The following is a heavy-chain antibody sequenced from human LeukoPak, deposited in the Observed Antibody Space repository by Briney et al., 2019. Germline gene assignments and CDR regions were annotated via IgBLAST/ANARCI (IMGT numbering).Heavy chain of an antibody. V-gene: IGHV3-23*01. J-gene: IGHJ6*02. D-gene: IGHD6-13*01. CDR3: AKDLSPGYSSSWYVPSYYYYYYGMDV. Sequence: PGWSLRLSCAASGFTFSSYAMSWVRQAPGKGLEWVSAISGSGGSTYYADSVKGRFTISRDNSKNTLYLQMNSLRAEDTAVYYCAKDLSPGYSSSWYVPSYYYYYYGMDVWGQGTTVTVSS. CDR1: GFTFSSYA. CDR2: ISGSGGST.